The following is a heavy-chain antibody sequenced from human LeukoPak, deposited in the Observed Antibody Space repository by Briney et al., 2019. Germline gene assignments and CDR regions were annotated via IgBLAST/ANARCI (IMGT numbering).Heavy chain of an antibody. D-gene: IGHD6-19*01. Sequence: SGTLSLTCAVSGVSISSSNWWSWVRQPPGKGLEWIGEIYHSGSTNYNPSLKSRVTISVDKSKNQFSLKLSSVTAADTAVYYCARVLSYSSGWYHALDYWGQGTLVTVSS. CDR3: ARVLSYSSGWYHALDY. J-gene: IGHJ4*02. V-gene: IGHV4-4*02. CDR1: GVSISSSNW. CDR2: IYHSGST.